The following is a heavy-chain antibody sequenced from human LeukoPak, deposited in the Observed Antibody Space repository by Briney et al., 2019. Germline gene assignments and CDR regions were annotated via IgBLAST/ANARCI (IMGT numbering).Heavy chain of an antibody. CDR1: GYTFTSYG. Sequence: VASAKVSCKASGYTFTSYGISWVRQAPGQGLEWMGWISAHNGNTNYAQKPQGRVTMTTDTSTSTAYMELRSLRSDDTAVYYCARDDSRFLEWFHFDYWGQGTLVTVSS. V-gene: IGHV1-18*01. D-gene: IGHD3-3*01. CDR2: ISAHNGNT. J-gene: IGHJ4*02. CDR3: ARDDSRFLEWFHFDY.